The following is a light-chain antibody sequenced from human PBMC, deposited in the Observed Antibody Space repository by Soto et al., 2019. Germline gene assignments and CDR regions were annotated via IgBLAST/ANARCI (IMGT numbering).Light chain of an antibody. V-gene: IGLV2-14*01. CDR2: DVG. CDR3: SSYTSSSTQV. Sequence: QSVLTQPASVSGSPGQSITISCTGTSSDVGGYNYVSWYQQHPGKAPKLMIYDVGNRPSGVSNRFSGSKSGNTASLTISGLQAEDEADYYCSSYTSSSTQVFGTGTMVTV. J-gene: IGLJ1*01. CDR1: SSDVGGYNY.